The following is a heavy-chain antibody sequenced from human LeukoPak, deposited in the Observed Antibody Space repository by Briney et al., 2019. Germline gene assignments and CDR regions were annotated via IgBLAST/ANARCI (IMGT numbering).Heavy chain of an antibody. CDR1: GGSISSSSYY. D-gene: IGHD1-26*01. CDR2: IYYSGST. Sequence: PSETLSLTCTVSGGSISSSSYYWGWIRQPPGKGLEWIGSIYYSGSTYYNPSLKSRVTISVDTSKNQFSLKLSSVTAAGTAVYYRARDNVKESLNWGQGTLVTVSS. V-gene: IGHV4-39*07. CDR3: ARDNVKESLN. J-gene: IGHJ4*02.